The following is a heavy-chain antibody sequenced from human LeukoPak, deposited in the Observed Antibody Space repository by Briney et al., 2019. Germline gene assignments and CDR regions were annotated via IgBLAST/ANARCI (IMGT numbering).Heavy chain of an antibody. D-gene: IGHD3/OR15-3a*01. CDR2: INQDGSEE. Sequence: GGSLTLSCAASGSTFSSYWMSWVRQAPGKGLEWVANINQDGSEEYYVDSVKGRFTISRDNAKNALYLQMNSLRAEDTAVYYCARSYWTTLEPPLLGYWGQGTLVTVSS. J-gene: IGHJ4*02. CDR3: ARSYWTTLEPPLLGY. CDR1: GSTFSSYW. V-gene: IGHV3-7*01.